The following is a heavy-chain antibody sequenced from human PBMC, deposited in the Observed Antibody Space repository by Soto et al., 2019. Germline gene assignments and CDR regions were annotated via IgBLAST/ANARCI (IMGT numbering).Heavy chain of an antibody. CDR3: ARDFRFRGFYGMDV. CDR1: GGSISRGGYY. V-gene: IGHV4-31*03. J-gene: IGHJ6*02. D-gene: IGHD3-10*01. CDR2: IYYSGST. Sequence: PSETLSLTCTVSGGSISRGGYYWSWIRQHPGKGLEWIGYIYYSGSTYYNPSLKSRVTISVDTSKNQFSLKLSSVTAADTAVYYCARDFRFRGFYGMDVWGQGTTVTVSS.